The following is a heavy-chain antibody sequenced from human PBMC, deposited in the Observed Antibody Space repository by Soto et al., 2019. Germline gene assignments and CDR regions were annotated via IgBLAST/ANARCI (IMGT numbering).Heavy chain of an antibody. J-gene: IGHJ3*01. CDR1: VYTFTSYG. CDR2: ISAYNGNT. V-gene: IGHV1-18*04. CDR3: ARDHSSSSGEAFDL. D-gene: IGHD6-6*01. Sequence: QVQLVQAGAEVKKPGASVKVSCNAAVYTFTSYGISWVRQAPGPGLDWMGWISAYNGNTNYSHKHQGRVTMTTDTSTSRDCLELRSLRSDETAVYYCARDHSSSSGEAFDLWGQGKMVTVSS.